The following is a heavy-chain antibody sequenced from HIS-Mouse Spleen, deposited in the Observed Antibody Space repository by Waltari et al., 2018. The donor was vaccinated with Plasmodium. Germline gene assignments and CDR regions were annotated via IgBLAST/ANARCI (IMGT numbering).Heavy chain of an antibody. CDR3: ARLLPWVHGHFDY. J-gene: IGHJ4*02. CDR2: ISGYNGNT. V-gene: IGHV1-18*01. CDR1: GYTFRSSG. D-gene: IGHD1-26*01. Sequence: QVHLVQSGAEGKRPGAPVKVSCNASGYTFRSSGIRWVRQAPGQGLEWMGWISGYNGNTNYAQKVQGRVTMTTDTSTSTAYMELRSLRSDDTAVYYCARLLPWVHGHFDYWGQGTLVTVSS.